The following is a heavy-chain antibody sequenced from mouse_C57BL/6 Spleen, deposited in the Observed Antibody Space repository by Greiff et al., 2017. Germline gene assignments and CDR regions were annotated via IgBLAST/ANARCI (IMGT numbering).Heavy chain of an antibody. V-gene: IGHV1-64*01. CDR2: FHPNSGST. CDR1: GYTFTSYW. D-gene: IGHD2-3*01. J-gene: IGHJ4*01. CDR3: ARGRWLEDYAMGD. Sequence: VQLQQPGAELVKPGASVKLSCKASGYTFTSYWMHWVKQRPGQGLEWIGMFHPNSGSTNYNEKFKSKATLTVDKSSSTAYVQLSSLTSEDSAVYGCARGRWLEDYAMGDWGQVTSVTVAS.